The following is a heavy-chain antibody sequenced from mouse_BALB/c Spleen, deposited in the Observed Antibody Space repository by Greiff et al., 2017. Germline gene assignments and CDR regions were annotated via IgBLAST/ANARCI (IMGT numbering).Heavy chain of an antibody. CDR3: SKKCGNYAEGRMDY. J-gene: IGHJ4*01. V-gene: IGHV2-5-1*01. CDR1: GFSLTSYG. Sequence: QVQLQQSGPSLVQPSQSLSITCTVSGFSLTSYGVHWVRQSPGKGLEWLGGIWRGGSTDYNAAFMSRLSITKDNSKSQVFFKMNRLQADDTAIYYYSKKCGNYAEGRMDYWGQGTSVTVSS. CDR2: IWRGGST. D-gene: IGHD2-1*01.